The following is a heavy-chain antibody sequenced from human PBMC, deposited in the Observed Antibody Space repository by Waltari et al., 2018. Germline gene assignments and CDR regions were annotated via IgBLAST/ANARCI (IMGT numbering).Heavy chain of an antibody. Sequence: EVQLVESGGGLVQPGGSLRLSCAASGFTFSSHWMHWVRQGPGKGLVWVSRISSDGSATNYADSVKGRFTISRDNAKNTLYLQMNSLRVDDSAVYYCARGISTSWWGQGTLVTVSS. J-gene: IGHJ4*02. CDR2: ISSDGSAT. V-gene: IGHV3-74*01. CDR1: GFTFSSHW. CDR3: ARGISTSW.